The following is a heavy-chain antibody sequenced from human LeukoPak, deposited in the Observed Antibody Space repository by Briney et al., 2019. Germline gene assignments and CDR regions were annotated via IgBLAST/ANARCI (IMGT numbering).Heavy chain of an antibody. CDR3: ARDLAGCSYGIGMDV. CDR2: ISYDGSNK. J-gene: IGHJ6*02. Sequence: GGSLRLSCAASGFTFSSYAMHWVRQAPGRGLEWVAVISYDGSNKYYADSVKGRFTISRDNSKNTLYLQMNSLRAEDTAVYYCARDLAGCSYGIGMDVWGQGTTVTVSS. D-gene: IGHD5-18*01. V-gene: IGHV3-30*04. CDR1: GFTFSSYA.